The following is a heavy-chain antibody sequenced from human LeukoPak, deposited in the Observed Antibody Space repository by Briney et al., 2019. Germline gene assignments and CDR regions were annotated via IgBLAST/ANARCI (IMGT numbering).Heavy chain of an antibody. D-gene: IGHD2-15*01. Sequence: GSSVKVSCKASGGTFSSYDISWVRQAPGQGLEWMGGIIPIFGTANYAQKFQGRVTITADESTSTAYMELSSLRSEDTAVYYCARGIVVVVAATQDYYYGMDVWGKGTTVTVSS. CDR1: GGTFSSYD. CDR2: IIPIFGTA. J-gene: IGHJ6*04. CDR3: ARGIVVVVAATQDYYYGMDV. V-gene: IGHV1-69*01.